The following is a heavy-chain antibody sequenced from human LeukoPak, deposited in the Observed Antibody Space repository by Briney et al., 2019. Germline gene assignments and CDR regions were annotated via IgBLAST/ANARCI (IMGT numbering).Heavy chain of an antibody. Sequence: SETLSLTCAVYGGSFSGYYWSWIRQPPGKGLEWIGEINHSGSTNYNPSLKSRVTISVDTSKNQFSLKLSSVTAADTAVYYCARVGRDWLYDYYYYGMDVGGQGTTVTVSS. CDR3: ARVGRDWLYDYYYYGMDV. CDR1: GGSFSGYY. D-gene: IGHD3-9*01. J-gene: IGHJ6*02. V-gene: IGHV4-34*01. CDR2: INHSGST.